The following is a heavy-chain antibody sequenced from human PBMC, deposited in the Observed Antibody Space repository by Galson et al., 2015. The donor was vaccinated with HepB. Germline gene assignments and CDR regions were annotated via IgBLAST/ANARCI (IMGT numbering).Heavy chain of an antibody. CDR2: IYYSGST. CDR3: ARAGGDYELDY. Sequence: ETLSLTCTVSGGSISSYYWSWIRQPPGKGLEWIGYIYYSGSTNYNPSLKSRVTISVDTSKNQFSLKLSSVTAADTAVYYCARAGGDYELDYWGQGTLVTVSS. CDR1: GGSISSYY. D-gene: IGHD4-17*01. J-gene: IGHJ4*02. V-gene: IGHV4-59*01.